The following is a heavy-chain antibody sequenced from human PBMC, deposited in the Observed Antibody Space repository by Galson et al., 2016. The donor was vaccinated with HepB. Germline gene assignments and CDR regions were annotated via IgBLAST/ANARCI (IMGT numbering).Heavy chain of an antibody. Sequence: SLRLSCAASGFTFDDYGLSWVRQAPGKGLEWVSGINWNGGSTGYADSVKGRFTISRDSAKNSLYLQMNSLRAEDTALYYCARGMSHDYGVSADYWGQGTLVTVSS. V-gene: IGHV3-20*04. D-gene: IGHD4-17*01. J-gene: IGHJ4*02. CDR1: GFTFDDYG. CDR2: INWNGGST. CDR3: ARGMSHDYGVSADY.